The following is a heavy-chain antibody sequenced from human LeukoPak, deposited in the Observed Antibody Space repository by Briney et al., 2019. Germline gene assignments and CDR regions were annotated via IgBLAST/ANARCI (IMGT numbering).Heavy chain of an antibody. D-gene: IGHD3-10*01. Sequence: GASVNVSLTCSVYSFTIYAMNWVGQAPGQGREWVGWSNTNTGNPTYAQPFTGRLVFSLDTSVSTAYLQIRSLKAEDTAVYYCARDRPAPAIYYGSGSYKSAGRNWFDPWGQGTLVTVSS. V-gene: IGHV7-4-1*02. CDR2: SNTNTGNP. J-gene: IGHJ5*02. CDR1: VYSFTIYA. CDR3: ARDRPAPAIYYGSGSYKSAGRNWFDP.